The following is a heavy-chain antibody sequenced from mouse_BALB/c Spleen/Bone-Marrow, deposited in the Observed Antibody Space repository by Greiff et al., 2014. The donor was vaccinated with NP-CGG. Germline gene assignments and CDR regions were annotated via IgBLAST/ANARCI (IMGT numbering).Heavy chain of an antibody. V-gene: IGHV1S81*02. Sequence: QVQLQQSGAELVKPGASVKLSCKASGYTFTSYYIYWVKQRPGQGLEWIGEINPSNGCTNFNEKFKSKATLTVDKSSSTAYMQLSSLTSEDSAVYYCTRSNGNWFAYWGQGTLVTVSA. CDR2: INPSNGCT. J-gene: IGHJ3*01. CDR3: TRSNGNWFAY. CDR1: GYTFTSYY. D-gene: IGHD2-1*01.